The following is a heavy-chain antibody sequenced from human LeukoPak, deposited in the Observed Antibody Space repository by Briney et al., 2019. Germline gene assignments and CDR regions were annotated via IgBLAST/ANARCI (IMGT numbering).Heavy chain of an antibody. Sequence: GGSLRLSCAASGFTFSSYWMHWVRQAPGKGLVWVSRINSDGSSTSYADSAKGRFTISRDNAKNTLYLQMNSLRAEDTAVYYCARVSPNTVTTLQYFDYWGQGTLVTVSS. J-gene: IGHJ4*02. CDR1: GFTFSSYW. CDR3: ARVSPNTVTTLQYFDY. D-gene: IGHD4-17*01. V-gene: IGHV3-74*01. CDR2: INSDGSST.